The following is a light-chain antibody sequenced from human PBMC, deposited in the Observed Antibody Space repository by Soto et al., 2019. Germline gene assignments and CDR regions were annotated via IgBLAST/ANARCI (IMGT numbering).Light chain of an antibody. CDR1: QSLVYSDGDTY. CDR3: AQGTHWPPT. Sequence: DVVMTQSPLSLPVTLGQPASISCRSSQSLVYSDGDTYLNWFQQRPDQSPRRLIHKVSNRESGVPDRFSGSGSGTDFTLKISRVEAEDVGVYYCAQGTHWPPTFGQGTNVEIK. V-gene: IGKV2-30*01. J-gene: IGKJ1*01. CDR2: KVS.